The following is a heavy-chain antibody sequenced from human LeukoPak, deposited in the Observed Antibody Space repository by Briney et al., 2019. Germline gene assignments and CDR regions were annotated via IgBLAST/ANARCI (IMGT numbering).Heavy chain of an antibody. CDR3: TRDHLRGDYYYYYGMDV. J-gene: IGHJ6*02. V-gene: IGHV3-49*03. CDR1: GFTFGDYA. D-gene: IGHD3-10*01. CDR2: IRSKAYGGTT. Sequence: GGSLRLSCTASGFTFGDYAMSWFRQAPGKGLEWVGFIRSKAYGGTTEYAASVKGRFTISRDDSKSIAYLQMNSLKTEDTAVYYCTRDHLRGDYYYYYGMDVWGQGTTVTVSS.